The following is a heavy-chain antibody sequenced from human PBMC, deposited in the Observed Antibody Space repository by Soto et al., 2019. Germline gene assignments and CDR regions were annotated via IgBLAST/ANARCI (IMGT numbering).Heavy chain of an antibody. CDR2: ISAYNGNT. J-gene: IGHJ6*02. Sequence: GASVKPSCKASGDRFTSYGISWVRQAPRQGLEWMGWISAYNGNTNYAQKLQGRVTMTTDTSTSTAYMELRSLRSDDTAVYYCARDLSKSPVPAAITYYYYGMDVWGQGTTVTVSS. CDR3: ARDLSKSPVPAAITYYYYGMDV. V-gene: IGHV1-18*01. D-gene: IGHD2-2*02. CDR1: GDRFTSYG.